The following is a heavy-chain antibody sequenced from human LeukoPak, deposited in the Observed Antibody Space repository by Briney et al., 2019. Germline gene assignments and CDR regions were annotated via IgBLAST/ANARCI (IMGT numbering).Heavy chain of an antibody. D-gene: IGHD3-22*01. CDR1: GFSFSNYA. V-gene: IGHV3-23*01. CDR2: ISGSGGST. J-gene: IGHJ4*02. Sequence: GGSLRLSCVPSGFSFSNYAMSWVRQAPGKGLEWVSSISGSGGSTHYVDSVKGRFTISRDKTKNTLYLQMNSLRAEDTAVYYCAKSSYYDASGYYREYYFDSWGQGTLVTVSS. CDR3: AKSSYYDASGYYREYYFDS.